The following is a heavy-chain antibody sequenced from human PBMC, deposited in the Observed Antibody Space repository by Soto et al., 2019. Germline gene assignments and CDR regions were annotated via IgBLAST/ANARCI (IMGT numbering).Heavy chain of an antibody. D-gene: IGHD3-3*01. CDR1: GFTFFDYA. CDR3: TRKGITIFGVFRFDI. J-gene: IGHJ3*02. Sequence: GSLRLSCTASGFTFFDYAIIFFRHSPFKWREWVGFIRSKAYGGTTEYAASVKGRFTISRDDSKSIAYLQMNSLKTEDTAVYYCTRKGITIFGVFRFDIWGQGTMVTVSS. V-gene: IGHV3-49*03. CDR2: IRSKAYGGTT.